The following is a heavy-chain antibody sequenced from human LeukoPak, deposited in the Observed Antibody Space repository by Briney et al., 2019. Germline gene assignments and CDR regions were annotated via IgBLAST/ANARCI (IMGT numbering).Heavy chain of an antibody. Sequence: SETLSLTCTVSGGSISSYYWSWIRQPPGKGLGWIGYIYYSGSTNYNPSLKSRVTISVDTSKNQFSLKLSSVTAADTAVYYCARVITVAYYMDVWGKGTTVTVSS. J-gene: IGHJ6*03. D-gene: IGHD6-19*01. CDR2: IYYSGST. V-gene: IGHV4-59*01. CDR1: GGSISSYY. CDR3: ARVITVAYYMDV.